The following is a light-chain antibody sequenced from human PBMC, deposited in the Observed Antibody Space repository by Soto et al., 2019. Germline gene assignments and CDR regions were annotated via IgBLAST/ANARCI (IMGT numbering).Light chain of an antibody. J-gene: IGKJ4*01. CDR2: EAF. Sequence: DIQLTQSPSPLSASVGDRVTITCQASQDINTYLSWYQQKPGMAPNLRIYEAFKLETGVPPRCSGGGSGTDITFTVTSLQHEDIATYYCQHYDNLLLTFGGGTKVEL. CDR1: QDINTY. CDR3: QHYDNLLLT. V-gene: IGKV1-33*01.